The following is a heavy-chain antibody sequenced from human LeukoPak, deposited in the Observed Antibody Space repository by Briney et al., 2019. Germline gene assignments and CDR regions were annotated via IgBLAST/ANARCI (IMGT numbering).Heavy chain of an antibody. CDR2: MNPNSGNT. Sequence: ASVKVSCKASGYTFTSYDINWVRQANGQGLEWMGWMNPNSGNTGYAQKFQGRVTITRNTSISTAYMELSSLRSEDTAVYYCARGPPSQRYYYDSSGYYLNYWGQGTLVTVSS. J-gene: IGHJ4*02. CDR1: GYTFTSYD. CDR3: ARGPPSQRYYYDSSGYYLNY. V-gene: IGHV1-8*03. D-gene: IGHD3-22*01.